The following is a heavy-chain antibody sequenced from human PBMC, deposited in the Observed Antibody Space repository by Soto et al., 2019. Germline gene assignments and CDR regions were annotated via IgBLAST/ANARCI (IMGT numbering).Heavy chain of an antibody. CDR2: ISGSGGST. V-gene: IGHV3-23*01. Sequence: PGGSLRLSCAASGFTFSSYAMSWVRQAPGKGLEWVSAISGSGGSTYYADSVKGRSTISRDNSKNTLYLQMNSLRAEDTAVYYCAKVRVRATVVTPYFFDYWGQGTLVTVSS. D-gene: IGHD4-17*01. CDR1: GFTFSSYA. CDR3: AKVRVRATVVTPYFFDY. J-gene: IGHJ4*02.